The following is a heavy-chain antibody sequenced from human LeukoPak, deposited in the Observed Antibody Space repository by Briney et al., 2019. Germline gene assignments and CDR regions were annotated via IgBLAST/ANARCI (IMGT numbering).Heavy chain of an antibody. D-gene: IGHD5-18*01. V-gene: IGHV4-39*02. CDR3: AREDTAMVPDY. CDR2: TYYSGST. J-gene: IGHJ4*02. Sequence: PSETLSLTCTVSGGSISSSSYYWGWIRQPPGKGLEWIGSTYYSGSTYYSPSLRSRVAISVDTSKNQLSLKVSSVTAADTAVYYCAREDTAMVPDYWGQGTLVTVSS. CDR1: GGSISSSSYY.